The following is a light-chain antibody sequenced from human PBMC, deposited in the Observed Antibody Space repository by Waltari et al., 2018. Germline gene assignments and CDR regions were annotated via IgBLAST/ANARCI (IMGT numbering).Light chain of an antibody. Sequence: QMTQAQSSLSASVGDRVTISCRASQTISSYLNWYQQKPGKAPDLLIYGASGLQSGVTSRFSGRGSGTDFTLTISSLQPEDFATYYCQQSYSTPPYTFGQGTKLEIK. CDR2: GAS. V-gene: IGKV1-39*01. CDR3: QQSYSTPPYT. J-gene: IGKJ2*01. CDR1: QTISSY.